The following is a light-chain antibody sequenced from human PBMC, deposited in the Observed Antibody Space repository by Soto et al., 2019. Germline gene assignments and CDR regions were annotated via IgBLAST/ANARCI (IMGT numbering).Light chain of an antibody. Sequence: EIVLTQSPATPPLSPGERATLSCTASQSVNSYLAWYQQKPGQAPRLLIYDASNRATGLPARFSGSGSGTDFTLTISSLEPEDCAVYYCQQRSNWPPTFGGGTKVEIK. CDR2: DAS. CDR1: QSVNSY. J-gene: IGKJ4*01. CDR3: QQRSNWPPT. V-gene: IGKV3-11*01.